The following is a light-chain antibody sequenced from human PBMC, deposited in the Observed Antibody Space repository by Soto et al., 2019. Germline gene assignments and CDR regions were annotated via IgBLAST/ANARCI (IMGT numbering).Light chain of an antibody. Sequence: EVVMTPSPATLSVSPGEGAPLSFRASQGIGDTLAWYQHKPGQAPRLLIYGASTRATGIPARFSGSGSGTDFTLTISSLQSEDFAVYYCQQFSSYPLTFGGGTKVDIK. CDR3: QQFSSYPLT. CDR2: GAS. V-gene: IGKV3-15*01. J-gene: IGKJ4*01. CDR1: QGIGDT.